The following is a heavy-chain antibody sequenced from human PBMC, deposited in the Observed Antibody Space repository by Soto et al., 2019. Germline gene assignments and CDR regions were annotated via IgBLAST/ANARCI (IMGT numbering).Heavy chain of an antibody. J-gene: IGHJ5*02. CDR3: ARNNYQLLHNSGWFDP. D-gene: IGHD2-2*01. V-gene: IGHV4-34*01. Sequence: PSETLSLTCAVYGGSFSGYYWSWIRQPPGKGLEWIGEINHSGSTNYNPSLKSRVTISVDTSKNQFSLKLSSVTAADTAVYYCARNNYQLLHNSGWFDPWGQGTLVTVSS. CDR1: GGSFSGYY. CDR2: INHSGST.